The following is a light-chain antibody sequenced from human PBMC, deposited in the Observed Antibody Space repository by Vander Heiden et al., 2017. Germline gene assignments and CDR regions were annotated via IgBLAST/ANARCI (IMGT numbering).Light chain of an antibody. CDR3: QSHDSSLSGSRV. J-gene: IGLJ2*01. CDR2: GNT. Sequence: SVLTQPPAESGAPRQPSAISCTGSSSNIGADYDVHWYQHLPGTAPKLLIYGNTNRPSGVPDRFSGSKSGTSASLAITGLQAEDEADYYCQSHDSSLSGSRVFGGGTKLTVL. V-gene: IGLV1-40*01. CDR1: SSNIGADYD.